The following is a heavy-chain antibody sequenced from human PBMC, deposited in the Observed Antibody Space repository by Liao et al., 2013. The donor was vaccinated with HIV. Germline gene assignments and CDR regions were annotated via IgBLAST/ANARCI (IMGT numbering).Heavy chain of an antibody. CDR3: ATKDYDFWSGNKYYYYYYYMDV. D-gene: IGHD3-3*01. CDR2: IYFSGST. V-gene: IGHV4-39*07. CDR1: GGSIASSSYY. Sequence: QLQLRESGPGPVKPSETLSLTCSVSGGSIASSSYYWAWIRQPPGKGLEWIGSIYFSGSTDYNPSLQSRFTISVDTSKNQFSLKLSSVTAADTAVYYCATKDYDFWSGNKYYYYYYYMDVWGKGTTVTVSS. J-gene: IGHJ6*03.